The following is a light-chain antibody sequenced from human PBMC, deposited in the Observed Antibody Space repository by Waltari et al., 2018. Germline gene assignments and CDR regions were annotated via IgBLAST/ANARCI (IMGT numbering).Light chain of an antibody. Sequence: DIQMTQSPSSLSASVADRVTITCQASQDIRNYLNWYQHKPGKAPKLLIYDASTLEAGVPSRFSGSGSGTYFTFTISSLQPEDVATYYCQQHYNLPLTFGGGTKVEI. V-gene: IGKV1-33*01. CDR1: QDIRNY. CDR2: DAS. J-gene: IGKJ4*01. CDR3: QQHYNLPLT.